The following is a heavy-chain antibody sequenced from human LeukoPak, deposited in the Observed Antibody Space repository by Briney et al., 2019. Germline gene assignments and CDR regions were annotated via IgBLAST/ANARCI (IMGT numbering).Heavy chain of an antibody. CDR2: ISAYNGNT. V-gene: IGHV1-18*01. Sequence: ASVKVSCRASGYTFTSYGISWVRQAPGQGLEWMGWISAYNGNTNYAQKFQGRVTMTEDTSTDTAYMELSSLRSEDTAVYYCATGLPSGSYLVNWFDPWGQGTLVTVSS. CDR3: ATGLPSGSYLVNWFDP. J-gene: IGHJ5*02. CDR1: GYTFTSYG. D-gene: IGHD3-10*01.